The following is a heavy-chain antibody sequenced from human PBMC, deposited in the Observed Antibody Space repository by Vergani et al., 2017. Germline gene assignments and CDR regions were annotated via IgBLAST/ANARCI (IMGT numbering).Heavy chain of an antibody. CDR1: GFTFSSYG. CDR3: AKDLAYYDGSGSYFDY. J-gene: IGHJ4*02. CDR2: IRYDGSNK. Sequence: QVQLVESGGGVVQPGGSLRLSCAASGFTFSSYGMHWVRQAPGKGLEWVAFIRYDGSNKYYADSVKGRFTISRDNSKNTLYLQMNSLRAEDTAVYYCAKDLAYYDGSGSYFDYWGQGTLVTVSS. D-gene: IGHD3-10*01. V-gene: IGHV3-30*02.